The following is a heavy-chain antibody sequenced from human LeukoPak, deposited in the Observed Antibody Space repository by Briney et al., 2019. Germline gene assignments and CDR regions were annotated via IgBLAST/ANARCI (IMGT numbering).Heavy chain of an antibody. V-gene: IGHV3-23*01. CDR1: GFTFSSYA. CDR3: AKDTPTNYDFWSGYYY. CDR2: ISGSGGST. J-gene: IGHJ4*02. D-gene: IGHD3-3*01. Sequence: GGSLRLSCAASGFTFSSYAMSWVRQAPGKGLEWVSAISGSGGSTYYADSVKGRFTISRDNSKNTLYLQMNSLRAEDTAVYYCAKDTPTNYDFWSGYYYWGQGTLVTVSS.